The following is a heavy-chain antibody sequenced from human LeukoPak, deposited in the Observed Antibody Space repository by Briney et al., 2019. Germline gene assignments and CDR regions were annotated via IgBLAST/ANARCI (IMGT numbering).Heavy chain of an antibody. CDR2: INPKSGGT. Sequence: ASVKVSCKASGYTFSGHHIHWVRQAPGQGLEWMGWINPKSGGTYYAQNFEGRVTMTTDTSISTAYMELSRLRSDDTAMYYCARDMHIVVTGRDYWGQGTLVTVSS. D-gene: IGHD6-19*01. CDR3: ARDMHIVVTGRDY. V-gene: IGHV1-2*02. J-gene: IGHJ4*02. CDR1: GYTFSGHH.